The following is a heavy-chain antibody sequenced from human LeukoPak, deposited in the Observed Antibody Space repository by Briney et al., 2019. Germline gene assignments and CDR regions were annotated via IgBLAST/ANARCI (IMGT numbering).Heavy chain of an antibody. J-gene: IGHJ3*02. Sequence: GGSLTLSCAASGFTLSRYRMSWVAPAPGKRVEGVANIKQDGREKHHVPSVKGRFTSSRDHAKNSLYLQLCSLSGEDTVLYYGARFGNPYYIDIWGQGTMVTVSS. V-gene: IGHV3-7*01. CDR1: GFTLSRYR. CDR3: ARFGNPYYIDI. CDR2: IKQDGREK. D-gene: IGHD3-22*01.